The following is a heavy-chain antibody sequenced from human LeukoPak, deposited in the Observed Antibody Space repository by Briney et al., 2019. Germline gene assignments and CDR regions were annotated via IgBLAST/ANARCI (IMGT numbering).Heavy chain of an antibody. CDR1: GYTFTGYY. CDR3: ARGPRHTRYSSGWIPYFDY. Sequence: GASVKVSCKASGYTFTGYYMHWVRQAPGQGLEWMGWINPNSGGTNYAQKFQGRVTMTRDTSISTAYMELSRLRSDDTAVYYCARGPRHTRYSSGWIPYFDYWGQGTLVTVSS. D-gene: IGHD6-19*01. J-gene: IGHJ4*02. V-gene: IGHV1-2*02. CDR2: INPNSGGT.